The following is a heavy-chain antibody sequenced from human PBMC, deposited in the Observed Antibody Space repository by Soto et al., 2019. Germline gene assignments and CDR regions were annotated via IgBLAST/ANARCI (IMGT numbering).Heavy chain of an antibody. Sequence: ASVKVSCKASGYTFTGYYMHWVRQAPGQGLEWMGWINPNSGGTNYAQKFQGWVTMTRDTSISTAYMELSRLRSDDTAVYYCAVSEGYRTITIFGVAPDAFDIWGQGTMVTVSS. CDR3: AVSEGYRTITIFGVAPDAFDI. CDR1: GYTFTGYY. J-gene: IGHJ3*02. V-gene: IGHV1-2*04. CDR2: INPNSGGT. D-gene: IGHD3-3*01.